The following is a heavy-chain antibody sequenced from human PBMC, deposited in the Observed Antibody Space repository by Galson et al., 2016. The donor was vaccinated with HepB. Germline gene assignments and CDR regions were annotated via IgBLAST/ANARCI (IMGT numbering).Heavy chain of an antibody. Sequence: SLRLSCAASGFTFSSYSMNWVRQAPGKGLEWVSYINSSSSTIYYADSEKGRITITRDNANTSLHLQKNRQGDEDTADYYGATMDYNANSAYWGQGTLVTVSS. CDR3: ATMDYNANSAY. V-gene: IGHV3-48*02. CDR1: GFTFSSYS. D-gene: IGHD4-11*01. J-gene: IGHJ4*02. CDR2: INSSSSTI.